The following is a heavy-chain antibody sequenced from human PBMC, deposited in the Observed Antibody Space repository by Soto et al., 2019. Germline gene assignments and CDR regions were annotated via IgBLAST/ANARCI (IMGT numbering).Heavy chain of an antibody. Sequence: PGGSLRLSCAASGFTFSSYAMSWVRQAPGKGLEWVSAISGSGGSTYYADSVKGRFTISRDNSKNTLYLQMNSLRAEDTAVYYCAKDYYDSSGYSHGSPKPPKKRFDYWGQGTLVTVSS. D-gene: IGHD3-22*01. CDR2: ISGSGGST. CDR1: GFTFSSYA. V-gene: IGHV3-23*01. CDR3: AKDYYDSSGYSHGSPKPPKKRFDY. J-gene: IGHJ4*02.